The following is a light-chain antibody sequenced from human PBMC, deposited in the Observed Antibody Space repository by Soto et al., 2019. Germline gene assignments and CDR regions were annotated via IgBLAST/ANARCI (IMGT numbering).Light chain of an antibody. V-gene: IGKV1-33*01. CDR3: QYCDYLHI. CDR1: QDISSY. Sequence: DIQMTQSPSSLSESVGDRVTITCQASQDISSYLNWYQHKPGKAPKLLIYDASILETGVPPRFSGSGSGTHFTFTSSGLPPEDVAAYYCQYCDYLHIFGPGNTVDFK. CDR2: DAS. J-gene: IGKJ3*01.